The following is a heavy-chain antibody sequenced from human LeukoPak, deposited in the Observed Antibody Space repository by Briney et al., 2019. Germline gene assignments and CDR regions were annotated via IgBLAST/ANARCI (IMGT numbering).Heavy chain of an antibody. CDR3: AREGVVVTASFDY. J-gene: IGHJ4*02. V-gene: IGHV3-30-3*01. CDR2: MSSDGNAM. CDR1: GFTFTAYL. D-gene: IGHD2-21*02. Sequence: GGSLRLSCAASGFTFTAYLIHWVRQAPGKGLEWVAVMSSDGNAMFYADSVKGRFTISRDNSKNTLYLQMNSLRAEDTAVYYCAREGVVVTASFDYWGQGTLVTVSS.